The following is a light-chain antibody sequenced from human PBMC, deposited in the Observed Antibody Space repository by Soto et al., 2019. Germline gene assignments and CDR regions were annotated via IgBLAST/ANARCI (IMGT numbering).Light chain of an antibody. J-gene: IGKJ1*01. V-gene: IGKV3-20*01. CDR2: GAS. CDR3: QQCDSSPWT. Sequence: EIVLTQSPGTLSLSPGERATLSCRASQSVSSYLAWYQQKPGQAPRLLIYGASSRATGVPDRFSGSGSGTDFTLTISRLEPEDFAVYYCQQCDSSPWTFGRGTKVEIK. CDR1: QSVSSY.